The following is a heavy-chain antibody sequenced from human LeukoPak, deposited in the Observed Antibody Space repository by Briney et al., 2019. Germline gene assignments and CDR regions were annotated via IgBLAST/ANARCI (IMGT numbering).Heavy chain of an antibody. V-gene: IGHV1-18*01. D-gene: IGHD3-10*01. CDR1: GYTFTSYG. CDR2: ISAYNGNT. Sequence: EAXXKVSCKASGYTFTSYGISWVRQAPGQGLEWMGWISAYNGNTNYAQKLQGRVTMTTDPSTSTAYMELRSLRSDDTAVYYCARENYGSGSYWFDPWGQGTLVTVSS. J-gene: IGHJ5*02. CDR3: ARENYGSGSYWFDP.